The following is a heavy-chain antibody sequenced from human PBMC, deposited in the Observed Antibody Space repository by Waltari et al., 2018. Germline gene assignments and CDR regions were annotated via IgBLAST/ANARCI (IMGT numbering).Heavy chain of an antibody. CDR3: AGELGYCTNGVCSSEFGDAFDI. V-gene: IGHV1-69*01. Sequence: QVQLVQSGAEVKKPVSSVKVSCKASGGTFSSYAISWVRQAAGQGLGWMGGIIPIFGTANYAQKFQGRVTITADESTSTAYMELSSLRSEDTAVYYCAGELGYCTNGVCSSEFGDAFDIWGQGTMVTVSS. D-gene: IGHD2-8*01. J-gene: IGHJ3*02. CDR1: GGTFSSYA. CDR2: IIPIFGTA.